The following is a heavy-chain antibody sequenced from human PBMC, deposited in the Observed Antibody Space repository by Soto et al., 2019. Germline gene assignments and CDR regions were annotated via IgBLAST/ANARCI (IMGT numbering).Heavy chain of an antibody. CDR3: ARDSHRIAVAGTMAPYYYYYGMDG. CDR2: ISYDGSNK. V-gene: IGHV3-30-3*01. D-gene: IGHD6-19*01. J-gene: IGHJ6*02. Sequence: SGGSLRLSCAASGFTFSSYAMHWVRQAPGKGLERVAVISYDGSNKYYADSVKGRFTISRDNSKNTLYLQMNSLRAEDTAVYYCARDSHRIAVAGTMAPYYYYYGMDGWGQGTTVTVSS. CDR1: GFTFSSYA.